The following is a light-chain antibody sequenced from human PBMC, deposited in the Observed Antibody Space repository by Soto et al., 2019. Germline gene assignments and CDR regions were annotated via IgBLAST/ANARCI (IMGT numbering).Light chain of an antibody. J-gene: IGKJ2*01. V-gene: IGKV3-20*01. CDR2: GAS. CDR3: QQYGSSYT. Sequence: EIVLTQSPGTLSLSPGERATLSCRASQSVSSSDLAWYQQKPGQAPRLLIYGASSRATGLPDRFSGSGSGTDFTLTISRLEPEDFAVYYCQQYGSSYTFGQGTKLEIK. CDR1: QSVSSSD.